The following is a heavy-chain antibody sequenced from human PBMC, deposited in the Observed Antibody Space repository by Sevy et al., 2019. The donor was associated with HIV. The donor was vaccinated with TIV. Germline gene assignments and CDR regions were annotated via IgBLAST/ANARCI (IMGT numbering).Heavy chain of an antibody. V-gene: IGHV4-59*01. CDR3: ARDMLGYCSSTSCYAEGYFDY. CDR1: GGSISSYY. J-gene: IGHJ4*02. Sequence: SETLSLTCTVSGGSISSYYWSWIRQPPGKGLEWIGYIYYSGSTNYNPSLKSRFTISVDTSKNQFSLNLSSVTAADTAVYYCARDMLGYCSSTSCYAEGYFDYWGQGTLVTVSS. CDR2: IYYSGST. D-gene: IGHD2-2*01.